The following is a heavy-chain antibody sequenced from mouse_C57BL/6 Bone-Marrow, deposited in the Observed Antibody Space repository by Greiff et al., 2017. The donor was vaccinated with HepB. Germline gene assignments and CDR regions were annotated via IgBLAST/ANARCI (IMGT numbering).Heavy chain of an antibody. V-gene: IGHV1-85*01. CDR3: ARSTTVVYWYFDV. J-gene: IGHJ1*03. Sequence: QVQLQQSGPELVKPGASVKLSCKASGYTFTSYDINWVKQRPGQGLEWIGWIYPRDGSTKYNEKFKGKATLTVDKSSSTAYMELHSLTSEDSAVYVCARSTTVVYWYFDVWGTGTTVTVSS. D-gene: IGHD1-1*01. CDR1: GYTFTSYD. CDR2: IYPRDGST.